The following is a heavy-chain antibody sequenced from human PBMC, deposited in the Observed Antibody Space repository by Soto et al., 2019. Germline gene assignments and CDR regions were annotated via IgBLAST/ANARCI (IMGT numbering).Heavy chain of an antibody. J-gene: IGHJ4*02. CDR3: AWGSGGNWRL. CDR1: GFVSTNHN. Sequence: QAHLVQSGAEVKMPGDSVQVSCKASGFVSTNHNFHWVRQAPGQSLEWMGRINAGNGKTQYAQNFQGRVTFTSDPSETTAFMELTNLRLEDSAMYYWAWGSGGNWRLWGQGTLVSFSS. CDR2: INAGNGKT. D-gene: IGHD3-16*01. V-gene: IGHV1-3*01.